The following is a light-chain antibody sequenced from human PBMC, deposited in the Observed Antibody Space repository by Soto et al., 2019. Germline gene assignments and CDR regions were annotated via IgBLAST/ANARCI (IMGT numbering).Light chain of an antibody. J-gene: IGKJ2*01. CDR3: QQYGSSPRYT. Sequence: EIVLTQSPGTLSLSPGERATLSCRASQSISSSYFAWYQQKPGQAPRLLIYGASSRATGIPDRFSGSGSGTDFIITISRLEPEDFAVYYCQQYGSSPRYTFGQGTKLEIK. CDR1: QSISSSY. V-gene: IGKV3-20*01. CDR2: GAS.